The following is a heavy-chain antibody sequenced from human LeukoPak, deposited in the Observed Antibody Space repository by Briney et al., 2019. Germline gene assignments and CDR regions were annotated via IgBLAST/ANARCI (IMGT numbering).Heavy chain of an antibody. Sequence: SETLSLTCTVSGGSISSSSYYWGWIRQPPGKGLEWIGSIYYSGSTYYNPSLKSRVTISVDTSKNQFSLKLSSVTAADTAVYYCARDYRPWYYYGSGAPRGAFDIWGQGTMVTVSP. CDR1: GGSISSSSYY. D-gene: IGHD3-10*01. V-gene: IGHV4-39*07. J-gene: IGHJ3*02. CDR3: ARDYRPWYYYGSGAPRGAFDI. CDR2: IYYSGST.